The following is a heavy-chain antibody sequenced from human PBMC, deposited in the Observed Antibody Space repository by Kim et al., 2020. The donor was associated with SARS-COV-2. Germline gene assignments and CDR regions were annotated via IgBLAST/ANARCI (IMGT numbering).Heavy chain of an antibody. CDR1: GFTFSSYS. D-gene: IGHD3-10*01. Sequence: GGSLRLSCAASGFTFSSYSMNWVRQAPGKGLEWVSSISSSSSYIYYADSVKGRFTISRDNAKNSLYLQMNSLRAEDTAVYYCARDYLVLLWFGDFDYWGQGTLVTVSS. V-gene: IGHV3-21*01. CDR3: ARDYLVLLWFGDFDY. CDR2: ISSSSSYI. J-gene: IGHJ4*02.